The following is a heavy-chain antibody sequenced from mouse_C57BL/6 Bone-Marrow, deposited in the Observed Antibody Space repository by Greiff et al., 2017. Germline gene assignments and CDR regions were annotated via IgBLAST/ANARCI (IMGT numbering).Heavy chain of an antibody. V-gene: IGHV5-15*04. J-gene: IGHJ3*01. CDR1: GFPFSDYG. Sequence: EVKDEESGGGLVQPGGSLNLSCAASGFPFSDYGMAWVRQAPRKGPEWVAFNSNLAYSIYYADTVTGRFTISRENAKNTLYLEMSSLRSEDTAMYYCARHDDYDLFAYWGQGTLVTVSA. CDR2: NSNLAYSI. CDR3: ARHDDYDLFAY. D-gene: IGHD2-4*01.